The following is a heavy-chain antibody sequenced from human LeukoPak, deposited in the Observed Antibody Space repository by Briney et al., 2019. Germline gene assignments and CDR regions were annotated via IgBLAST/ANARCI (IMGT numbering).Heavy chain of an antibody. J-gene: IGHJ3*01. CDR1: GFSFSSFA. CDR2: ISFQGSDK. V-gene: IGHV3-30*03. CDR3: ARRLSLRFDAFAV. D-gene: IGHD3-3*01. Sequence: GGSLRLSCAASGFSFSSFAMHWVRQAPGKELEWVAVISFQGSDKDYADSVKGRFTISRDTSKNTLLLQMNSLRADDTALYFCARRLSLRFDAFAVWGPGTVVTVSS.